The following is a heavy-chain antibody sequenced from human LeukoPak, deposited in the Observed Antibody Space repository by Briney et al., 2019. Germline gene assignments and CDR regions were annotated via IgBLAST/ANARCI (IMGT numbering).Heavy chain of an antibody. CDR2: INHGGST. Sequence: SETLSLTCAVYGGSFSGYYWSWIRQPPGKGLEWIGEINHGGSTNYNPSLKSRVTISVDTSKNQFSLKLSSVTAADTAVYYCARGGRITMVRGVIGALYFNYWGQGTLVTVSS. J-gene: IGHJ4*02. V-gene: IGHV4-34*01. CDR1: GGSFSGYY. D-gene: IGHD3-10*01. CDR3: ARGGRITMVRGVIGALYFNY.